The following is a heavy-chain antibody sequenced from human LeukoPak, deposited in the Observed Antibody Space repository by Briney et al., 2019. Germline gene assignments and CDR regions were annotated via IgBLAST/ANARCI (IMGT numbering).Heavy chain of an antibody. CDR2: ISSSSSYI. CDR3: ARFYDSSGYYFTYYYYGMDV. D-gene: IGHD3-22*01. V-gene: IGHV3-21*01. CDR1: GFTFSSYS. Sequence: PGGSLRLSCAASGFTFSSYSMNWVRQAPGKGLEWVSSISSSSSYIYYADSVKGRFTISRDNAKNSLYLQMNSLRAEDTAVYYCARFYDSSGYYFTYYYYGMDVWGQGTTVTVSS. J-gene: IGHJ6*02.